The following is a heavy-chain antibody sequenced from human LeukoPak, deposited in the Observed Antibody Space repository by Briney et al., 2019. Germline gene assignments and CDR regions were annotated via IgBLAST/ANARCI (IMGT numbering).Heavy chain of an antibody. J-gene: IGHJ4*02. CDR1: GFTFSSYG. CDR2: IRYDGSNK. V-gene: IGHV3-30*02. D-gene: IGHD2-15*01. CDR3: AKDHNLGYCSGGSCYYFDY. Sequence: AGGSLRLSCAASGFTFSSYGMHWVRQAPGKGLEWVAFIRYDGSNKYYADSVKGRFTISRDNSKNTLYLQMHSLRAEATAVYYCAKDHNLGYCSGGSCYYFDYWGQGSLVTVSS.